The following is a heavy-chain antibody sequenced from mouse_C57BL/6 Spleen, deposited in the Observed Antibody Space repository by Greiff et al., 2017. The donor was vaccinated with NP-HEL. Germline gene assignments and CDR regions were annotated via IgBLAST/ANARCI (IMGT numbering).Heavy chain of an antibody. V-gene: IGHV1-72*01. CDR1: GYTFTSYW. D-gene: IGHD1-1*01. CDR3: ARDDYGSRGDYFDY. J-gene: IGHJ2*01. Sequence: QVQLQQPGAELVKPGASVKLSCKASGYTFTSYWMHWVKQRPGRGLEWIGRIDPNSGGTKYNEKFKSKATLTVDKPSSTAYMQLSSLTSEDSAFYDFARDDYGSRGDYFDYWGQGTTLTVSS. CDR2: IDPNSGGT.